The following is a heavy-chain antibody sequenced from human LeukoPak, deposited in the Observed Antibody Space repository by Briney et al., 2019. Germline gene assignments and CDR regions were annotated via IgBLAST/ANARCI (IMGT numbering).Heavy chain of an antibody. Sequence: GASVKVSCKASGYTFTSYDINRVRQATGQGLEWMGWMNPNSGNTGYAQKFQGRVTMTRNTSISTAYMELSSLRSEDTAVYYCARGGAGPRYSSGWYRRSPNWFDPWGQGTLVTVSS. V-gene: IGHV1-8*01. CDR2: MNPNSGNT. CDR1: GYTFTSYD. J-gene: IGHJ5*02. CDR3: ARGGAGPRYSSGWYRRSPNWFDP. D-gene: IGHD6-19*01.